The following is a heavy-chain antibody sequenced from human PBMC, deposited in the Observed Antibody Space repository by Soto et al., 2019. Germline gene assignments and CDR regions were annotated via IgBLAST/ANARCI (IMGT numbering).Heavy chain of an antibody. J-gene: IGHJ4*02. Sequence: PGGSLRLSCAASGFTFSGYAMSWVRQAPGKGLEWVSAMSGSGGSRYYAGSVKGRFTISRDNSKNTLYLQMNSLRAEDTAVYYCATALAAAAAPNDYWGQGTLVTVTS. V-gene: IGHV3-23*01. D-gene: IGHD6-13*01. CDR3: ATALAAAAAPNDY. CDR2: MSGSGGSR. CDR1: GFTFSGYA.